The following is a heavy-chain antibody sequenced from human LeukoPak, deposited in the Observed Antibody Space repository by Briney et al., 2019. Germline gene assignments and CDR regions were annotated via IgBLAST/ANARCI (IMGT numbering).Heavy chain of an antibody. D-gene: IGHD3-3*01. CDR3: ARAPPYEIPDYYYMDV. Sequence: SETLSLTCTVSGGSISSSSYYWGWIRQPPGKGLEWIGSIYYSGSTYYNPSLKSRVTISVDTSKNQFSLKLSSVTAADTAVYYCARAPPYEIPDYYYMDVWGKGTTVTISS. CDR1: GGSISSSSYY. J-gene: IGHJ6*03. V-gene: IGHV4-39*07. CDR2: IYYSGST.